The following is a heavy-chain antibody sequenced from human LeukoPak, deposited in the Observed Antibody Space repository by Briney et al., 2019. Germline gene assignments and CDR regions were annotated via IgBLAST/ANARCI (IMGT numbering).Heavy chain of an antibody. CDR2: IYTSGST. J-gene: IGHJ4*02. CDR3: TRSPLISSGWLGFDY. CDR1: GGSISSYY. V-gene: IGHV4-4*07. D-gene: IGHD6-19*01. Sequence: SETLSLTCTVSGGSISSYYWSWIRQPAGKGLEWIGRIYTSGSTNYNPSLKSRVTMSVDTSKNQFSLRLTSVTAADTAVYYCTRSPLISSGWLGFDYWGQGILVTVSS.